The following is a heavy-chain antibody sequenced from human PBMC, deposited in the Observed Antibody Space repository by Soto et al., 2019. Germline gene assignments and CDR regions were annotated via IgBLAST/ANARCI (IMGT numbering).Heavy chain of an antibody. Sequence: GGSLRLSCAASGVTFSSYAMSWVRQAPGKGLEWVSAISGSGGSTYYADSVKGRFTISRDNSKNTLYLQMNSLRAEDTAVYYCAKDQGRGLLWFGRGPDAFGIWGQGTMVTVSS. CDR2: ISGSGGST. CDR1: GVTFSSYA. V-gene: IGHV3-23*01. CDR3: AKDQGRGLLWFGRGPDAFGI. J-gene: IGHJ3*02. D-gene: IGHD3-10*01.